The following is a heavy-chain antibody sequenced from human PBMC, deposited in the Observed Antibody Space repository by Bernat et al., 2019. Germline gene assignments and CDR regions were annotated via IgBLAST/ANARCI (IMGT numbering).Heavy chain of an antibody. D-gene: IGHD5-18*01. CDR2: ISYDGSNK. V-gene: IGHV3-30-3*01. CDR3: ARETARYAFDI. Sequence: QVQLVESGGGVVQPGRSLRLSCTASGFTFSSYAMHWVRQAPGKGLEWVAVISYDGSNKYYADSVKGRFTISRDNSKNTLYLQMNSLRAEDTAVYYCARETARYAFDIWGQGTMVTVSS. J-gene: IGHJ3*02. CDR1: GFTFSSYA.